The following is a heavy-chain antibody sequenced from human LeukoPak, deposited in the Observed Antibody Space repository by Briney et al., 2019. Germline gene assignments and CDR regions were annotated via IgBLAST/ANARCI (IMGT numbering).Heavy chain of an antibody. CDR1: GFTFSSYS. Sequence: GGSLRLSCAASGFTFSSYSMNWVLQAPGKGLEWVTYISSSGSTMYYADSVKGRFTISRDNAKNSLYLQMNSLRAEDTAVYYCARANTPYYDFWSGYRHDAFDIWGQGTMVTASS. D-gene: IGHD3-3*01. J-gene: IGHJ3*02. CDR2: ISSSGSTM. CDR3: ARANTPYYDFWSGYRHDAFDI. V-gene: IGHV3-48*01.